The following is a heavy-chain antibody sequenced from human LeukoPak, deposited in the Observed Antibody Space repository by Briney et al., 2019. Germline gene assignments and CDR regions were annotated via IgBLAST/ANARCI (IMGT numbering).Heavy chain of an antibody. V-gene: IGHV3-23*01. Sequence: GGSLRLSCAASGFSFSSYAMSWVRQAPGKGLEWVSAISGSGGSTYYADSVKGRFTISRDNSKNTLYLQMNSLRAEDTAVYYCAKTIVVVVAARDAFDIWGQGTMVTVSS. D-gene: IGHD2-15*01. CDR1: GFSFSSYA. CDR2: ISGSGGST. CDR3: AKTIVVVVAARDAFDI. J-gene: IGHJ3*02.